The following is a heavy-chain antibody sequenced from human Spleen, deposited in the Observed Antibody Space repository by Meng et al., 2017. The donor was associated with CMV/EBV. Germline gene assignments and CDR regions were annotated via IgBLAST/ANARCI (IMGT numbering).Heavy chain of an antibody. D-gene: IGHD3-9*01. CDR2: ITGDSNTI. Sequence: GESLKISCAASGFTFSTYAMSWIRQAPGKGLEFISFITGDSNTIYYADSVKGRFTISRDNSKNTLYLQMNSLRAEDTAVYYCAKGTDILTGYRFDHWGLGTLVTVSS. CDR3: AKGTDILTGYRFDH. V-gene: IGHV3-11*01. CDR1: GFTFSTYA. J-gene: IGHJ4*02.